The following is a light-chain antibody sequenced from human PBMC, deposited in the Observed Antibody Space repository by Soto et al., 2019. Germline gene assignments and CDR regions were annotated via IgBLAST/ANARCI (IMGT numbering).Light chain of an antibody. V-gene: IGKV3-20*01. CDR2: GAS. Sequence: EIVLTQSPAALSLSTGERPTLSCRASQSVSSYLAWYQQKPGQAPRLLIYGASNRATGIPDRFSGSGSGTDFTLTISRLEPDDFPVYYCQPYVSSGPFG. CDR1: QSVSSY. CDR3: QPYVSSGP. J-gene: IGKJ1*01.